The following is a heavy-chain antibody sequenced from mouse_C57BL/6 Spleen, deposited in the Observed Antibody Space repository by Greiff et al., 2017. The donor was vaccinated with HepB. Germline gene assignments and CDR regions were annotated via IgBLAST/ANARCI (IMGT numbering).Heavy chain of an antibody. CDR3: TLVTLDY. CDR1: GFNIKDDY. Sequence: VQLKESGAELVRPGASVKLSCTASGFNIKDDYMHWVKQRPEQGLEWIGWIDPENGDTEYASKFQGKATITADTSSNTAYLQLSSLTSEDTAVYYCTLVTLDYWGQGTTLTVSS. V-gene: IGHV14-4*01. D-gene: IGHD2-5*01. J-gene: IGHJ2*01. CDR2: IDPENGDT.